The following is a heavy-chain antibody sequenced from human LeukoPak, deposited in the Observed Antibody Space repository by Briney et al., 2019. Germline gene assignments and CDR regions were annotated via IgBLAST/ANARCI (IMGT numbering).Heavy chain of an antibody. V-gene: IGHV4-39*01. J-gene: IGHJ6*02. Sequence: SETLSLTCTVSGGSVSSSNSYWGWIRQPPGKGLEWIGSIYYSGSTYYSPSLKSRVTISVDTSKNQFPLKLSSVTAADTAVYYCARLAGADYYFGMDVWGQGTTVTVSS. CDR2: IYYSGST. CDR3: ARLAGADYYFGMDV. D-gene: IGHD6-13*01. CDR1: GGSVSSSNSY.